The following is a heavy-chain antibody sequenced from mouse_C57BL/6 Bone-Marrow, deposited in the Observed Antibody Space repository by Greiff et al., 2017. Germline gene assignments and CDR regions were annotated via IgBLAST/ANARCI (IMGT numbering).Heavy chain of an antibody. Sequence: EVKLMESGGDLVKPGGSLKLSCAASGFTFSSYGMSWVRQTPDKRLEWVATISSGGSCTYYPDSVEGRFIISRDNAKNTLYLQMSSMKSKDTAMYYCARPRGYYSNYGWYFDVCGTGTTVTVSS. V-gene: IGHV5-6*01. J-gene: IGHJ1*03. CDR1: GFTFSSYG. CDR3: ARPRGYYSNYGWYFDV. D-gene: IGHD2-5*01. CDR2: ISSGGSCT.